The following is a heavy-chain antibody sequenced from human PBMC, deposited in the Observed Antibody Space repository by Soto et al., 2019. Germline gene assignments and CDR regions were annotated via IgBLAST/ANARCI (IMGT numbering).Heavy chain of an antibody. J-gene: IGHJ4*02. CDR1: GFTVSSNY. D-gene: IGHD3-10*01. V-gene: IGHV3-53*04. Sequence: EVQLVESGGGLVQPGGSLRLSCAASGFTVSSNYMSWVRQAPGKGLEWVSVIYSGGSTYYADSVKGRFTISRHNSMNTLYLQMNSLRAEDTAVYYCARIPGGYYGSGSYDDYWGQGTLVTVSS. CDR2: IYSGGST. CDR3: ARIPGGYYGSGSYDDY.